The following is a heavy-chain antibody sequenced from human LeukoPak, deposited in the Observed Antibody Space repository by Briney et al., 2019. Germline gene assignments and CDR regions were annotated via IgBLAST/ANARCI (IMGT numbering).Heavy chain of an antibody. CDR1: GYSISSGYY. D-gene: IGHD3-16*02. J-gene: IGHJ4*02. Sequence: PSETLSLTCTVSGYSISSGYYWGWIRQPPGKGLEWIGSILHSGSTYYNPSLKSRVTMSVDTSKNQFSLKLSSVTAADTAVYYCARGGLIEYYFDYWGQGTLVTVSS. CDR3: ARGGLIEYYFDY. CDR2: ILHSGST. V-gene: IGHV4-38-2*02.